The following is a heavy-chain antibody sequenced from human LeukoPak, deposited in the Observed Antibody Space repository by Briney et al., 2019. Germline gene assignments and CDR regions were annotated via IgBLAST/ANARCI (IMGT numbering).Heavy chain of an antibody. CDR1: AYTFTSYD. CDR2: MNPNSGNT. D-gene: IGHD6-19*01. CDR3: AREVKGSGWYSYYYYYYMDV. V-gene: IGHV1-8*01. J-gene: IGHJ6*03. Sequence: ASVKVSCKASAYTFTSYDINWVRQATGQGLEWMGWMNPNSGNTGYAQKFQGRVTITRNTSISTAYMELSSLRSEDTAVYYCAREVKGSGWYSYYYYYYMDVWGKGTTVTVSS.